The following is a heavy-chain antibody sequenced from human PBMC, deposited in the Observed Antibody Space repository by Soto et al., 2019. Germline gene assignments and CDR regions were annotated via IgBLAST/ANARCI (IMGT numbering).Heavy chain of an antibody. D-gene: IGHD5-18*01. CDR1: GGSIRSYY. Sequence: SATLSLTCTVSGGSIRSYYWSWIRQPPGKGLEWIGYIYYSGSTNYNPSLKSRVTISVDTSKNQSSLKLSSVTAADTAVYYCARGKPIQLWSTPHLDDCGQITLVT. V-gene: IGHV4-59*01. CDR2: IYYSGST. CDR3: ARGKPIQLWSTPHLDD. J-gene: IGHJ4*02.